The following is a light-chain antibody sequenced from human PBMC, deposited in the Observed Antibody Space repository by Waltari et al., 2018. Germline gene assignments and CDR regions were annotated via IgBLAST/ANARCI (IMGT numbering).Light chain of an antibody. CDR1: QSVSSN. Sequence: VVLTQSPATLSVSPGESAIISCRARQSVSSNLAWYQQKPGQAPRLLIYDASTRATSIPAKFRGSGSGTEFTLTINSLQSEDSATYYCQQYNRWPPITFGQGTRLEIK. CDR3: QQYNRWPPIT. V-gene: IGKV3-15*01. J-gene: IGKJ5*01. CDR2: DAS.